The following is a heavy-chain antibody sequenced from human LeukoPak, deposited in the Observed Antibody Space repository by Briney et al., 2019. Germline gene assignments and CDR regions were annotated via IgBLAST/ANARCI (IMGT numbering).Heavy chain of an antibody. CDR1: GFTFSSYA. J-gene: IGHJ4*02. Sequence: GGSLRLSCAASGFTFSSYAMHWVRQAPGKGLEWVAVISYDGSNKYYADSVKGRFTISRDNSKNTLYLQMNSLRAEDRAVYYCARDGDTAMATVGYFDYWGQGTLVTVSS. CDR3: ARDGDTAMATVGYFDY. CDR2: ISYDGSNK. V-gene: IGHV3-30-3*01. D-gene: IGHD5-18*01.